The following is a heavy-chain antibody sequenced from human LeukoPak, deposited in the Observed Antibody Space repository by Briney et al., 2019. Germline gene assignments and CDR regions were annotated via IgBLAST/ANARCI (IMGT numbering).Heavy chain of an antibody. Sequence: TYYADSVKGRFTISRDSSKNTLYLQMNSLRAEDTAVYYCARYCSSTSCDSPDAFEIWGQGTMVTVSS. CDR2: T. CDR3: ARYCSSTSCDSPDAFEI. J-gene: IGHJ3*02. D-gene: IGHD2-2*02. V-gene: IGHV3-53*01.